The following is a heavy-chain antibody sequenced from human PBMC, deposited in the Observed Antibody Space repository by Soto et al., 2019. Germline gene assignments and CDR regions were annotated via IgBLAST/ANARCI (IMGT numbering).Heavy chain of an antibody. CDR3: AKGGRQWLVTSDFNY. CDR2: VSHAGENT. V-gene: IGHV3-30*18. CDR1: GFTFSDYA. Sequence: VQLVESGGGVVQPGRSLRLSCAASGFTFSDYALHWVRQAPGKGLEWVPVVSHAGENTHYADSGKGRFTISRDSSKNTVSLEMTSLRAEDTAVYYCAKGGRQWLVTSDFNYWGQGALVTVSS. J-gene: IGHJ4*02. D-gene: IGHD6-19*01.